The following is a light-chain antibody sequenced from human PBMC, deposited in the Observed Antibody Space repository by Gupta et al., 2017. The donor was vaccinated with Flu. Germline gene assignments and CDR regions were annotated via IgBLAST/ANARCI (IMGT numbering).Light chain of an antibody. CDR3: GTWDNILNTVV. Sequence: SSNIGRNYVSWYQHLPGTAPKLVMYENNRRPSEIPDRFSGSKSGTSATFGIADVQTGDEATYYCGTWDNILNTVVFGGGTDLTVL. J-gene: IGLJ2*01. CDR2: ENN. V-gene: IGLV1-51*02. CDR1: SSNIGRNY.